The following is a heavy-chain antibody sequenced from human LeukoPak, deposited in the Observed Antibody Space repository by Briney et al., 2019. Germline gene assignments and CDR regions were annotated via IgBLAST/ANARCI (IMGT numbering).Heavy chain of an antibody. V-gene: IGHV3-49*03. CDR1: GFTFGDYA. J-gene: IGHJ4*02. CDR2: IRSKAYGGTT. Sequence: GGSLRLSCTASGFTFGDYAMSWFRQAPGKGLEWVGFIRSKAYGGTTEYAASVKGRFTISRDDSKSIAYLQMNSLKTEDTAVYYCTLTTVVTPPMDYWGQGTLVTVSS. CDR3: TLTTVVTPPMDY. D-gene: IGHD4-23*01.